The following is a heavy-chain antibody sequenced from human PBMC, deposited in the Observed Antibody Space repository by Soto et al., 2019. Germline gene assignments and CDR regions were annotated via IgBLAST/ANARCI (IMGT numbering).Heavy chain of an antibody. D-gene: IGHD1-20*01. CDR1: GGTFSSYA. CDR2: IIPIFGTA. J-gene: IGHJ6*02. Sequence: GASVKVSCKASGGTFSSYAISWVRQAPGQGLEWMGGIIPIFGTANYAQKFQGRVTITADESTSTAYMELSSLRSEDTAVYYCASGITGTRVPLLYYCGMDVWGQGTTVTVSS. V-gene: IGHV1-69*13. CDR3: ASGITGTRVPLLYYCGMDV.